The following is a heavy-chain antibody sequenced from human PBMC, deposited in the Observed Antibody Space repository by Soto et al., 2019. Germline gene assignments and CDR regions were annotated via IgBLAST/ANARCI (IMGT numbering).Heavy chain of an antibody. J-gene: IGHJ4*02. CDR1: GFTFSSYP. CDR3: AKGKGGSLSYLFDY. D-gene: IGHD3-16*01. V-gene: IGHV3-23*01. CDR2: ISDSGGST. Sequence: EVQLLESGGGLVQPGGSLRLSCAASGFTFSSYPMSWVRQAPGKGLEWVSTISDSGGSTYYADSVKGRFTISRDNSKNTLYLQMNGLRAEDTALYYCAKGKGGSLSYLFDYWGQGTLVTVSS.